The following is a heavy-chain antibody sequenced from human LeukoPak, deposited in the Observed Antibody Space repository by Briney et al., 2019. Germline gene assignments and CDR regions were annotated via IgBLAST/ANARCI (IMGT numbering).Heavy chain of an antibody. CDR1: GFIFSSSA. D-gene: IGHD3-22*01. CDR3: ATGRENYDSSGYYSYFQH. Sequence: GGSLRLSCAASGFIFSSSAMSWVRQAPGKGLEWVSVISGSGGRTFYAASVEGRFTISRDNSKNTLYLQMNSLGVEDTAVYYCATGRENYDSSGYYSYFQHWGQGTLVTVSS. V-gene: IGHV3-23*01. J-gene: IGHJ1*01. CDR2: ISGSGGRT.